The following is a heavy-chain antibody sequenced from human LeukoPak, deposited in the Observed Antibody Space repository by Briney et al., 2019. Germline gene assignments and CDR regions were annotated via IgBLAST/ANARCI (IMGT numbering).Heavy chain of an antibody. CDR1: GGSISSYY. CDR2: IYYSGST. J-gene: IGHJ4*02. Sequence: SETLSLTCTVSGGSISSYYWSWIRQPPGKGLEWIGYIYYSGSTNYNPSLKSRVTISVDTSKNQFSLKLSSVTAADTAVYYCARRNYDFLTGYYRLDYWGQGTLVTVSS. V-gene: IGHV4-59*12. D-gene: IGHD3-9*01. CDR3: ARRNYDFLTGYYRLDY.